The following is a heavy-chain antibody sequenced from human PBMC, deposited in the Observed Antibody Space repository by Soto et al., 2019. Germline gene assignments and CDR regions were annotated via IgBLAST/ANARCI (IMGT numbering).Heavy chain of an antibody. Sequence: QVQLQESGPGLVKPSETLSLTCSVSGDSISRKYLSWLRPPAGGGLEWIGRIYTTGATNYNSSLKSRASMSVDTSKNQFSLRLTSVTAADTAVYFCAMTVIAPSPYLDHWGQGLLVTVSS. CDR1: GDSISRKY. V-gene: IGHV4-4*07. D-gene: IGHD4-17*01. CDR3: AMTVIAPSPYLDH. CDR2: IYTTGAT. J-gene: IGHJ4*02.